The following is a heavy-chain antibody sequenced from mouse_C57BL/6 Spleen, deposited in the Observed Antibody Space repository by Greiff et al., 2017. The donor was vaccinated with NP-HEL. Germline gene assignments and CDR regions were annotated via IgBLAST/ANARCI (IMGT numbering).Heavy chain of an antibody. D-gene: IGHD1-1*01. CDR1: GYAFSSSW. CDR3: ARSDPLGSSYAFAY. J-gene: IGHJ3*01. Sequence: VQLQQSGPELVKPGASVKISCKASGYAFSSSWMNWVKQRPGKGLEWIGRIYPGDGDTNYNGKFKGKATLTADNSSSTAYMQLSSLTSEDSAVYFCARSDPLGSSYAFAYWGQWTLVTVSA. V-gene: IGHV1-82*01. CDR2: IYPGDGDT.